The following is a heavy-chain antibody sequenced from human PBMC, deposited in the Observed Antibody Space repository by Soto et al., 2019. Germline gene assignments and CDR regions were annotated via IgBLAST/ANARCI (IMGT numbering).Heavy chain of an antibody. V-gene: IGHV1-69*04. CDR1: GVTFSIYT. Sequence: QVQLVQSGSEVKKPGSSVRVSCKTSGVTFSIYTISWVRQSPGQGLEWMGRVLPFLDITSYSQSVQGRVTITADRSTTTAYMELSSLRSEDPAVYYCARDRDNSNWPNFDSWGQGTLVTVSS. CDR3: ARDRDNSNWPNFDS. J-gene: IGHJ4*02. CDR2: VLPFLDIT. D-gene: IGHD6-13*01.